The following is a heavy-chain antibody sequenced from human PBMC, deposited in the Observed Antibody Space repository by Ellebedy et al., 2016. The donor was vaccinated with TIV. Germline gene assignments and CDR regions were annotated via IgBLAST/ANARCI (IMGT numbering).Heavy chain of an antibody. D-gene: IGHD6-19*01. Sequence: GESLKISCAASGFTFSSYAMSWVRQAPGKGLEWVSAIGGRDGSTFYADSVKGRFTISRDNSKNTLYLQMSSLRAEDTALYFCARAQWLVSTMPNYFDSWGQGTLVTVSS. CDR2: IGGRDGST. J-gene: IGHJ4*02. CDR3: ARAQWLVSTMPNYFDS. V-gene: IGHV3-23*01. CDR1: GFTFSSYA.